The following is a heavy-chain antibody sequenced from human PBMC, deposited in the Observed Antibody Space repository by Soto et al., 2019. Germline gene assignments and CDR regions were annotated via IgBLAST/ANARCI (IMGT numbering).Heavy chain of an antibody. V-gene: IGHV3-21*01. Sequence: PGGSLRLSCAASGFTFRTYGMNWVRRAPGGGLEWVASISSSGSFMYSADSVKGRFTISRDDAEKSLYLQMNSLRAEDTCLYYCARGPEGIAAALDYWGRGTLVTVSS. D-gene: IGHD6-13*01. CDR1: GFTFRTYG. CDR2: ISSSGSFM. CDR3: ARGPEGIAAALDY. J-gene: IGHJ4*02.